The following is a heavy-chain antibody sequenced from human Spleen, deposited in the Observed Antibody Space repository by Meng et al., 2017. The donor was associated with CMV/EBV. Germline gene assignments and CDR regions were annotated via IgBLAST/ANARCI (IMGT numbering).Heavy chain of an antibody. V-gene: IGHV3-23*01. CDR3: AKDLHYDFWSDHEY. J-gene: IGHJ4*02. CDR2: LSGSGGST. CDR1: GFTFSNYA. Sequence: GESLKISCAASGFTFSNYAMSWVRQAPGKGLEWVSALSGSGGSTYYADSVKGRFTISRDNAKNTLYLQMNSLRADDTAVYYCAKDLHYDFWSDHEYWGQGSLVTVSS. D-gene: IGHD3-3*01.